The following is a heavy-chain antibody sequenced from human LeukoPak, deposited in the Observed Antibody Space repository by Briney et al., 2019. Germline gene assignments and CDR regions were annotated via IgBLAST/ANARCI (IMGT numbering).Heavy chain of an antibody. D-gene: IGHD2-8*02. CDR3: ARDGGVAPHNWFDP. CDR2: IFHSGST. J-gene: IGHJ5*02. Sequence: PSETLSLTCTVSAGSITGSSYYWGWIRQPPGKGLEWIGSIFHSGSTDYKPSLKSRVTISVDTSKNQFSLKLSSVTAADTAVYYCARDGGVAPHNWFDPWGQGTLVTVSS. CDR1: AGSITGSSYY. V-gene: IGHV4-39*07.